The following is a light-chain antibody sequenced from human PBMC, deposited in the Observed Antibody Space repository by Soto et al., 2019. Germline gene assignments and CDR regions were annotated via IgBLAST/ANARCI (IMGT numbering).Light chain of an antibody. CDR1: SSNIGSNY. CDR3: APCDVTVTGAV. CDR2: NNN. V-gene: IGLV1-47*02. Sequence: QSVVTQPPSASGTPGQTVTISCSGSSSNIGSNYVYWYQQLPGTAPKLLIYNNNLRPSGVGDRFSGSRSGTSASLAISGLRAEDEADYDGAPCDVTVTGAVFGGGTKLTVL. J-gene: IGLJ3*02.